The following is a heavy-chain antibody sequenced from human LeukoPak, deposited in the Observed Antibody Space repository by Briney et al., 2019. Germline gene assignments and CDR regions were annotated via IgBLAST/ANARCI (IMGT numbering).Heavy chain of an antibody. D-gene: IGHD2-15*01. CDR1: GFTSSSYS. Sequence: GGSLRLSCAASGFTSSSYSMNWVRQAPGKGLEWVSSISSSSSYIYYADSVKGRFTISRDNAKNSLYLQMNSLRAEDTAVYYCARDLQAAATFLGYWGQGTLVTVSS. CDR3: ARDLQAAATFLGY. CDR2: ISSSSSYI. J-gene: IGHJ4*02. V-gene: IGHV3-21*01.